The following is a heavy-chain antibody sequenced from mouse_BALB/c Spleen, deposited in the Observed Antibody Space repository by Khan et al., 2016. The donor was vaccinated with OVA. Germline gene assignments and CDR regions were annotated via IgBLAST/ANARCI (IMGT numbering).Heavy chain of an antibody. J-gene: IGHJ4*01. Sequence: EVKLVESGGGLVKPGGSLKLSCAGSGFTFSSYAMSWVRLTPEKRLEWVASISSGGNTYYPDSVKGRFTISRDNARNILYLQMGSLRSEDTAMYNCARLVDYWGQGTSVTVSS. V-gene: IGHV5-6-5*01. CDR1: GFTFSSYA. CDR3: ARLVDY. CDR2: ISSGGNT.